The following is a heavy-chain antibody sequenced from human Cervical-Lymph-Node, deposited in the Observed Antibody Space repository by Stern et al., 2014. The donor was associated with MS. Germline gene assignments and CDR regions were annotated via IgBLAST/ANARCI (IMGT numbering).Heavy chain of an antibody. D-gene: IGHD3-3*01. Sequence: QDQLVQSGAEVKKPGASVKVSCKASGYIFTTFGISWLRQAPGQGLEWMGWIRPYDGNRKYAQKLQGRVTLTTDTSTSTAYMELRSLRSDDTAVYYCGRSRAGLATPDTGVGWFDPWGQGTRVTVSS. J-gene: IGHJ5*02. CDR1: GYIFTTFG. CDR2: IRPYDGNR. CDR3: GRSRAGLATPDTGVGWFDP. V-gene: IGHV1-18*01.